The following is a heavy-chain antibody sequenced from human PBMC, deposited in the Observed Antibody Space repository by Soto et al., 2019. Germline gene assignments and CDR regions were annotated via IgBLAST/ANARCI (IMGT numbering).Heavy chain of an antibody. CDR1: GLTFSRYA. CDR3: AGGPSPTSRSGFDD. CDR2: ISGSSDIT. J-gene: IGHJ4*02. V-gene: IGHV3-23*01. D-gene: IGHD2-2*01. Sequence: VQLLESGGGLVQPGGSLRLSCAASGLTFSRYAMSWVRQAPGKGPEWVSGISGSSDITDYADSVRGRFTISRDNSKKMVYLQMNSLRADDTAVYFCAGGPSPTSRSGFDDWGQGTLVTVSS.